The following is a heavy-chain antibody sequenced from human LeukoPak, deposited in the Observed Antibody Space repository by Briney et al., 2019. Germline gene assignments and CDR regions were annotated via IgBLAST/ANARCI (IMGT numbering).Heavy chain of an antibody. CDR2: IHYSGST. Sequence: SETLSLTCTVSGGSISSGGYYWSWIRQHPGKGLEWIGYIHYSGSTYYNPSLKSRVALSVDTSKNQFSLKLSSVTAADTAVYYCARSLIYGSGSYYFDYWGQGTLVTVSS. D-gene: IGHD3-10*01. CDR3: ARSLIYGSGSYYFDY. J-gene: IGHJ4*02. V-gene: IGHV4-31*03. CDR1: GGSISSGGYY.